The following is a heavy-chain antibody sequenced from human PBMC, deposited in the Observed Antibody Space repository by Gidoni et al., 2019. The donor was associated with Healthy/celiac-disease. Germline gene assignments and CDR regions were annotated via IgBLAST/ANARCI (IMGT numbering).Heavy chain of an antibody. CDR3: ARETIHSIAVAGPFDY. D-gene: IGHD6-19*01. CDR2: IWYDGSNK. CDR1: GFTFSSYG. Sequence: QVQLVESGGGVVQPGRSLRLSCAASGFTFSSYGMHWVRQAPGKGLEWVAVIWYDGSNKYYADSVKGRFTISRDNSKNTLYLQMNSLRAEDTAVYYCARETIHSIAVAGPFDYWGQGTLVTVSS. J-gene: IGHJ4*02. V-gene: IGHV3-33*01.